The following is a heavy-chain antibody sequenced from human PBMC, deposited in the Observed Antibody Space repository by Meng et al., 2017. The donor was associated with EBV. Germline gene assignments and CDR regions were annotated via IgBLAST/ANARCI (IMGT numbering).Heavy chain of an antibody. CDR3: ARGRGVYCSGGSCYPGWFDP. Sequence: QVQVVSERASVSKHGASMKGICKASCYNFLSDYIKRVRRATGEGLGWIGSMNPNRGNTGYAQKFQGRVKMTRNTSISTAYMELSSLRSEDTGVYYCARGRGVYCSGGSCYPGWFDPWGQGTLVTVSS. D-gene: IGHD2-15*01. CDR2: MNPNRGNT. J-gene: IGHJ5*02. CDR1: CYNFLSDY. V-gene: IGHV1-8*01.